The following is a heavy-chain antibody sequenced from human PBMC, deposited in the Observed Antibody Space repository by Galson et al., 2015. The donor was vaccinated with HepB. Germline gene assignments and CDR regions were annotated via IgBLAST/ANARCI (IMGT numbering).Heavy chain of an antibody. J-gene: IGHJ4*02. D-gene: IGHD3-3*01. CDR1: GYTFTSYY. V-gene: IGHV1-46*01. CDR3: AGSRGYDFWSGYPFPVVFDY. Sequence: SVKVSCKASGYTFTSYYMHWVRQAPGQGLEWMGIINPSGGSTSYAQKFQGRVTMTRDTSTSTVYMELSSLRSEDTAVYYCAGSRGYDFWSGYPFPVVFDYWGQGTLVTVSS. CDR2: INPSGGST.